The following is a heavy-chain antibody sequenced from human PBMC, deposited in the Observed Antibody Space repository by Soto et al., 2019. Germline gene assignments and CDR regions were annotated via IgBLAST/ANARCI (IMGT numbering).Heavy chain of an antibody. V-gene: IGHV3-73*01. D-gene: IGHD2-15*01. J-gene: IGHJ6*02. Sequence: GGSLRLCCAASGFTFSGSAMHWVRQASGKGLEWVGRIRSKANSYVTAYAASVKGRFTISRDDSKNTAYLQLNSLKTEDTAVYYCTFGEVLGLSVDYYYYYGMDVWGQGTTVTVSS. CDR2: IRSKANSYVT. CDR3: TFGEVLGLSVDYYYYYGMDV. CDR1: GFTFSGSA.